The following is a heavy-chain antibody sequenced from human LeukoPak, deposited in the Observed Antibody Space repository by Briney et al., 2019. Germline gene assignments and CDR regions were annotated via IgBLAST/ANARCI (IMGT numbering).Heavy chain of an antibody. CDR2: IHNGGST. CDR3: ARARQRIAAAGTRGWFDP. Sequence: GGSLRLSCVASGFTVSTNHMNWVRQAPGRGLEWVSVIHNGGSTYYADSVKGRFTISRDNSKNTLYLQLNSLRAEDTAVYYCARARQRIAAAGTRGWFDPWGQGTLVTVSS. CDR1: GFTVSTNH. D-gene: IGHD6-13*01. V-gene: IGHV3-53*01. J-gene: IGHJ5*02.